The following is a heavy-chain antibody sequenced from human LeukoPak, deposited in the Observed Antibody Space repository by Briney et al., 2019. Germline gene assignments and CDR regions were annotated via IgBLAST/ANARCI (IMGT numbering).Heavy chain of an antibody. V-gene: IGHV3-23*01. CDR1: GFTFSSYD. D-gene: IGHD1-26*01. CDR2: ISGSGGST. Sequence: GGSLRLSCAASGFTFSSYDMSWVRQGPGKGLEWVSAISGSGGSTYFADSLKGRFTISRDNSKNTVYLQMNSPRAEDTAVYYCAKDRASGTYFDYWGQGALVTVSS. J-gene: IGHJ4*02. CDR3: AKDRASGTYFDY.